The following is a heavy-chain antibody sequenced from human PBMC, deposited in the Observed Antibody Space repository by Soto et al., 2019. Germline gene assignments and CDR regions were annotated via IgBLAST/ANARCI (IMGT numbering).Heavy chain of an antibody. CDR3: ARVKPNYDFWSGYYRDGGAFDP. D-gene: IGHD3-3*01. Sequence: QVQLVQSGAEVKKPGSSVKVSCKASGGTFSSYAISWVRQAPGQGLEWMGGIIPIFGTANYAQKFQGRVTITADKSTSTAYMELSSLRSEDTAVYYCARVKPNYDFWSGYYRDGGAFDPWGQGTLVTVSS. J-gene: IGHJ5*02. CDR1: GGTFSSYA. V-gene: IGHV1-69*06. CDR2: IIPIFGTA.